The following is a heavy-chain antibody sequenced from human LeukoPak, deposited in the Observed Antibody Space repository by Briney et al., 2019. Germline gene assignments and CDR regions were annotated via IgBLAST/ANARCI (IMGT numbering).Heavy chain of an antibody. J-gene: IGHJ5*02. CDR2: ISYDGSNK. V-gene: IGHV3-30-3*02. CDR1: GFTFSSYA. D-gene: IGHD2-15*01. Sequence: GGSLRLSCAASGFTFSSYAMHWVRQAPGKGPEWVAVISYDGSNKYYADSVKGRFTISRDNSKNTLYLQMNSLRAEDTAVYYCAKDRRGYCSGGSCYPSDPWGQGTLVTVSS. CDR3: AKDRRGYCSGGSCYPSDP.